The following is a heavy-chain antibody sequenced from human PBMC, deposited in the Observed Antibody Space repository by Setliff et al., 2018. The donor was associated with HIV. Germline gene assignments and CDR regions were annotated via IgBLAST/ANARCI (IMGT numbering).Heavy chain of an antibody. Sequence: ASVKVSCKASGYTFTTYSLHWVRQAPGQSLEWMGWINVGKGDTKYSQDLQGRITITRDTTANTAYMELSSLRSNDTAVYFCARGALLAVFDFDHWGRGTQVTVSS. J-gene: IGHJ4*01. CDR2: INVGKGDT. D-gene: IGHD1-26*01. CDR1: GYTFTTYS. V-gene: IGHV1-3*01. CDR3: ARGALLAVFDFDH.